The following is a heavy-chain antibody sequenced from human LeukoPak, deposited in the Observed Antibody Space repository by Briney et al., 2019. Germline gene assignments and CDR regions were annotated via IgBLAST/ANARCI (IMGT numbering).Heavy chain of an antibody. Sequence: PGGSLRLSCAAFGFTFSSYAMHWVRQAPGKGLEWVAVISYDGSNKYYADSVKGRFTISRDNSKNTLYLQMNSLRAEDTAVYYCARDRLGIWGQGTMVTVSS. CDR1: GFTFSSYA. D-gene: IGHD6-25*01. CDR2: ISYDGSNK. CDR3: ARDRLGI. J-gene: IGHJ3*02. V-gene: IGHV3-30*04.